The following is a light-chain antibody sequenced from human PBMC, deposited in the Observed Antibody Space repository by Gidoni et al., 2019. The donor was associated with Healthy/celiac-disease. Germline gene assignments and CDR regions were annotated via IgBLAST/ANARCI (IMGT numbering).Light chain of an antibody. Sequence: DLQMTQSPSSLSASVGDRVTITCRASQSISSYLNWYQQKPGKAPKLLIYAASSLQSGVPSSFTGSGSGTDFTLTISSLQPKDFATYYCQQSYSTPPTFAQGTKVEIK. J-gene: IGKJ1*01. CDR1: QSISSY. V-gene: IGKV1-39*01. CDR3: QQSYSTPPT. CDR2: AAS.